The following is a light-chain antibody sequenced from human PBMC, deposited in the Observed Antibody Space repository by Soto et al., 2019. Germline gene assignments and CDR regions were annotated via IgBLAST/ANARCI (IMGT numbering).Light chain of an antibody. CDR3: HHRGKWPRT. CDR1: QSVSSY. J-gene: IGKJ2*01. CDR2: GAS. Sequence: EIVLTQSPATLSLSPGERATLSCRASQSVSSYLAWYQQKPGQAPRLLIYGASNRATGIPARFSVSGSGTDCTLTISSLEPEDFAVYYCHHRGKWPRTFVQGTELEIK. V-gene: IGKV3-11*01.